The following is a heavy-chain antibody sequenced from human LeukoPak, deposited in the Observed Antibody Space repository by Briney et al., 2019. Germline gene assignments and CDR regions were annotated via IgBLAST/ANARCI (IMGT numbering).Heavy chain of an antibody. CDR1: GYSISSGFY. J-gene: IGHJ4*02. D-gene: IGHD2-2*02. CDR3: ASPPLYGSNDY. V-gene: IGHV4-38-2*02. Sequence: AETLSLTCTVSGYSISSGFYWGWIRQPPGKGLEWIATIYHSGSTYYNPSLKSRVTISVDTSKNQFSLKLSSVTAADTAVYYCASPPLYGSNDYWGQGTLVTVSS. CDR2: IYHSGST.